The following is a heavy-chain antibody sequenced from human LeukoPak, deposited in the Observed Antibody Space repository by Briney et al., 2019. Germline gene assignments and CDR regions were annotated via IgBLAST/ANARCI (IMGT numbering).Heavy chain of an antibody. Sequence: PSETLSLTCAVYGGSFSGYYWSWIRQPPGKGLEWIGEINHSGSTNYNPSLKSRVTISVDTSKNQFSLKLSSVTAADTAVYYCARGERTYGDYLGFDYWGQGALVTVSS. CDR1: GGSFSGYY. J-gene: IGHJ4*02. CDR2: INHSGST. CDR3: ARGERTYGDYLGFDY. D-gene: IGHD4-17*01. V-gene: IGHV4-34*01.